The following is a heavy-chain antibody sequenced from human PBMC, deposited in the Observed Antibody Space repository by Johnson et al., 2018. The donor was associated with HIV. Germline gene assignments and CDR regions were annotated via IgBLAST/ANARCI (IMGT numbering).Heavy chain of an antibody. Sequence: QVQLVESGGGVVQPGRSLRLSCAASGFTFSSYGMHWVRQAPGKGLEWVAVIWYDGSKKYYVESVQGRFTISIDNSKNTLYLQMNSLRAEETAVYYCAREPGLVAAFDIWGDQLGFDIWGQGTMVTVSS. D-gene: IGHD2-15*01. J-gene: IGHJ3*02. CDR2: IWYDGSKK. CDR1: GFTFSSYG. V-gene: IGHV3-33*01. CDR3: AREPGLVAAFDIWGDQLGFDI.